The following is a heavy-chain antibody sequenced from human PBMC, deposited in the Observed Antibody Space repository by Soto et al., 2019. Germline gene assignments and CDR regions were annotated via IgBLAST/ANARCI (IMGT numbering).Heavy chain of an antibody. CDR1: GFTFSSYG. D-gene: IGHD6-13*01. CDR2: ISYDGSNK. CDR3: AKEYSSSWYYYYYGMDV. J-gene: IGHJ6*02. V-gene: IGHV3-30*18. Sequence: GGSQRLSCAASGFTFSSYGMHWVRQDPGKGLEWVAVISYDGSNKYYADSVKGRFTISRDNSKNTLYLQMNSLRAEDTAVYYCAKEYSSSWYYYYYGMDVWGQGTTVTVSS.